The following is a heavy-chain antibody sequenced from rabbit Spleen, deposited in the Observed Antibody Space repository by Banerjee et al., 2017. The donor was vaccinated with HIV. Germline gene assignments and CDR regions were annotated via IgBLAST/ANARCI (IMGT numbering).Heavy chain of an antibody. J-gene: IGHJ4*01. CDR2: IGAGSSGAT. V-gene: IGHV1S40*01. CDR3: ARGSAAMTMLIIGFYLNL. Sequence: QSLEESGGGLVKPGASLTLTCKASGFSFSSDYDMCWVRQAPGKGLEWIACIGAGSSGATYYASWAKGRFTISRTWSTTVTLQMTSLTAADTATYFCARGSAAMTMLIIGFYLNLWGPGTLVT. D-gene: IGHD2-1*01. CDR1: GFSFSSDYD.